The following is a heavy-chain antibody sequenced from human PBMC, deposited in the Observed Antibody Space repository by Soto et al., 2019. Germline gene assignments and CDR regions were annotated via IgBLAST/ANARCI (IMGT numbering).Heavy chain of an antibody. CDR1: GFSLTTDRVG. CDR2: IYWDDSK. V-gene: IGHV2-5*02. J-gene: IGHJ4*02. CDR3: AHTYGGRSLY. D-gene: IGHD1-26*01. Sequence: QITLKESGPTLVKPTQTLTLTCTFSGFSLTTDRVGVDWIRQPPGEALEWLAVIYWDDSKTYRTSLESRLTITKDTSKNQVALTMTNMDSLDTATYYCAHTYGGRSLYWGQGTLVTVSS.